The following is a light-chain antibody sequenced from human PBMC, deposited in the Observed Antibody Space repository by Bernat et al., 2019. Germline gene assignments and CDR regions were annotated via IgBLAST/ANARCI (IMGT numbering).Light chain of an antibody. Sequence: DTQLTQSPSFLSASVGDRVTITCRASQVIGTYLAWYHQKPGKAPHFLIYGAPTLQSGVPSRFSGSGPGTEFTLTISSLQPEDSATYYCQQLEKFPMSVGEGTRLEIK. J-gene: IGKJ5*01. CDR1: QVIGTY. CDR2: GAP. V-gene: IGKV1-9*01. CDR3: QQLEKFPMS.